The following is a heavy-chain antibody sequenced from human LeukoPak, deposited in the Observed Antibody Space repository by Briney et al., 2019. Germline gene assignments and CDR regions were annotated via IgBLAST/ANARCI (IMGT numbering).Heavy chain of an antibody. J-gene: IGHJ4*02. CDR3: ARDFRRSSSWPFDY. Sequence: GGSLRLSCAASGFTFSDYYMSWIRQTPGKGLEWVSYISSSSSYTNYVDSVKGRFTISRDNAKNSLYLQMNSLRAEDTAVYHCARDFRRSSSWPFDYWGQGTLVTVSS. V-gene: IGHV3-11*06. CDR2: ISSSSSYT. D-gene: IGHD6-13*01. CDR1: GFTFSDYY.